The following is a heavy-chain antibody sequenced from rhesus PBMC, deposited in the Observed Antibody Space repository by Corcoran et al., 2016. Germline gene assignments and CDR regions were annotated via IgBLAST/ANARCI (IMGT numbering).Heavy chain of an antibody. Sequence: QVQLQESGPGLVKPSETLSLTCTVSGASIRSYWWSWIRQPPGKGLEGIGETNGNRWKPTYTPSLKSRDTIARATSKNQFSLKLSSVTAADTAVYYCAIAREYDPGSLDVWGRGVLVTVSS. D-gene: IGHD3-22*01. CDR1: GASIRSYW. CDR2: TNGNRWKP. CDR3: AIAREYDPGSLDV. V-gene: IGHV4-80*01. J-gene: IGHJ5-2*02.